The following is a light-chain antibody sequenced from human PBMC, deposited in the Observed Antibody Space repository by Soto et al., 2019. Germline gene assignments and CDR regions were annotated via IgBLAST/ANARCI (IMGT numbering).Light chain of an antibody. Sequence: DNQMTQSPSTMSASEGGRVANTCRASQSVSTRLAWYQQKPGKAPKVLIYDASSWAGGVPSRFTGSGSGTEFTLTIISLQSDDFATYYCQQYSVYWTFGQGTKVDI. V-gene: IGKV1-5*01. CDR1: QSVSTR. CDR3: QQYSVYWT. J-gene: IGKJ1*01. CDR2: DAS.